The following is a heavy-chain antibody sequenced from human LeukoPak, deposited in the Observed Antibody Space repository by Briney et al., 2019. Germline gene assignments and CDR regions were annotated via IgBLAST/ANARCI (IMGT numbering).Heavy chain of an antibody. Sequence: PGGSLRLSCAASGFAFSSYGMHWVRQAPGKGLEWVAVISYDGSNKYYADSVKGRFTISRDNSKNTLYLQMNSLRAEDAAVYYCARANYDILTGYFAGEGTWFDPWGQGTLVTVSS. CDR1: GFAFSSYG. J-gene: IGHJ5*02. CDR2: ISYDGSNK. D-gene: IGHD3-9*01. V-gene: IGHV3-30*03. CDR3: ARANYDILTGYFAGEGTWFDP.